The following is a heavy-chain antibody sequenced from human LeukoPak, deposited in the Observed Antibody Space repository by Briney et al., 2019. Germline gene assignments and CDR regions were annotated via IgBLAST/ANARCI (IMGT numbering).Heavy chain of an antibody. CDR2: IYYSGST. CDR3: AREIIAVAGIFDY. Sequence: PSETLSLTCTVSGGSISSSSYYWGWIRQPPGKGLEWIGSIYYSGSTYYNPSLKSRVTISVDTSKNQFSLKLSSVTAADTAVYYCAREIIAVAGIFDYWGQGTLVTVSS. D-gene: IGHD6-19*01. CDR1: GGSISSSSYY. V-gene: IGHV4-39*07. J-gene: IGHJ4*02.